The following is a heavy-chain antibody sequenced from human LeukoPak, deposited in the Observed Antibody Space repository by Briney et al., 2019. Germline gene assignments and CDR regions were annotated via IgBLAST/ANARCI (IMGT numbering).Heavy chain of an antibody. CDR2: VIPIFGTA. CDR3: ARDADCSRTDCPYPYYYIDV. V-gene: IGHV1-69*05. CDR1: GGTFNNYA. Sequence: SVKVSCKASGGTFNNYAISWVRQAPGQGPEWMGGVIPIFGTAKYAQKFRGRATFTTDESTSPAYMALRSLSSDDTAVYYCARDADCSRTDCPYPYYYIDVWGKGPTLPVSS. J-gene: IGHJ6*03. D-gene: IGHD2-2*01.